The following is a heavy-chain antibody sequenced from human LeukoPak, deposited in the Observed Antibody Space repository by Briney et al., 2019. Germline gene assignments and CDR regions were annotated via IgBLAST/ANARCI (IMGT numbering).Heavy chain of an antibody. Sequence: AESLRLSCAASGFTFSSYAMSWVRQAPGKGLEWVSAISGSGGSTYYADPVKGRFTISRNNSKNTLYLQMNSLRAEDTAVYYCAKGNTPSGSYPDWDYWGQGTLVTVSS. CDR3: AKGNTPSGSYPDWDY. V-gene: IGHV3-23*01. D-gene: IGHD1-26*01. CDR2: ISGSGGST. CDR1: GFTFSSYA. J-gene: IGHJ4*02.